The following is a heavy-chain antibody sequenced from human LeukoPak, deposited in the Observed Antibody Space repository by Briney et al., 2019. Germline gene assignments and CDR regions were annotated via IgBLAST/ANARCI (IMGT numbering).Heavy chain of an antibody. D-gene: IGHD5-24*01. CDR2: ISRSSNYI. J-gene: IGHJ4*02. CDR1: GFTFSSYS. CDR3: ARGENNYGYYYFDY. Sequence: GGSQRLSCAASGFTFSSYSMYWVRQAPGEGLEWVSSISRSSNYIYYADSVKGRFTISRDNAKNSLYLQINSLRAEDTSVYYCARGENNYGYYYFDYWGQGTLVTVSS. V-gene: IGHV3-21*01.